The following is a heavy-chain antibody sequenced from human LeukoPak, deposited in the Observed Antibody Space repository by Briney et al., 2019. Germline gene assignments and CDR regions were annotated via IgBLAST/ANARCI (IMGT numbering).Heavy chain of an antibody. V-gene: IGHV3-20*04. J-gene: IGHJ4*02. CDR1: GFNLNDYG. CDR3: AKEYSGSFSPFPSYFDY. Sequence: GGSLRLSCAASGFNLNDYGIAWVRQAPGKGLEWVSGINWNGGSTGYADSVKGRFTISRDNAKNSLYLQMNSLRAEDTAVYYCAKEYSGSFSPFPSYFDYWGQGTLVTVSS. CDR2: INWNGGST. D-gene: IGHD1-26*01.